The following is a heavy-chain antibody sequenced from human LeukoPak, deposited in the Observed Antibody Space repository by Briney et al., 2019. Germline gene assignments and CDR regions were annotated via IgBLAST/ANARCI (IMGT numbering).Heavy chain of an antibody. D-gene: IGHD6-19*01. CDR1: GFTYSNYA. CDR3: TKAGIAVPATPDY. J-gene: IGHJ4*02. V-gene: IGHV3-23*01. CDR2: ISSGGGTT. Sequence: GGSLRLSCAASGFTYSNYAMNWVRQAPGKGLEWVSGISSGGGTTYYADSVKGRFIISRDNSKNTLYLQMDSLRAEDTAVYYCTKAGIAVPATPDYWGQGTLVTVAS.